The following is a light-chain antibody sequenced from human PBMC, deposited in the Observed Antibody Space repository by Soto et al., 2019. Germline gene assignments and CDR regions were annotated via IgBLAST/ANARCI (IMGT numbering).Light chain of an antibody. V-gene: IGKV1-8*01. CDR3: QQSFYVPYT. J-gene: IGKJ3*01. CDR2: AAS. CDR1: QGISSY. Sequence: AIRMTQSPSSLSASTGDRVTITCRASQGISSYLAWYQQKPGKAPKLLIYAASSLQSGVPSRFSGSGSGTDFTLTISSLQPDDFATYYCQQSFYVPYTFGPGTKVDIK.